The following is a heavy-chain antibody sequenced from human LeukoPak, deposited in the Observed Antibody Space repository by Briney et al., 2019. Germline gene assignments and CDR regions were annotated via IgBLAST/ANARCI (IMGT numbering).Heavy chain of an antibody. Sequence: PSQTLSLTCTVSGGSISSGVYYWSWIRQPPGKGLEWIGYIYDSGDTYYNPSLKSRVTISVDRSKNQFSLKLSSVTAADTAVYYCARAPYSYGIPPLIDYWGQGTLVTVSS. J-gene: IGHJ4*02. CDR1: GGSISSGVYY. CDR2: IYDSGDT. D-gene: IGHD5-18*01. V-gene: IGHV4-30-2*01. CDR3: ARAPYSYGIPPLIDY.